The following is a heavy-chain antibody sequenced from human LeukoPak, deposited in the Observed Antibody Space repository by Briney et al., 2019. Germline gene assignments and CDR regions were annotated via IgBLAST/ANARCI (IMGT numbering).Heavy chain of an antibody. Sequence: ASVKVSCKASGYTFTSYDINWVRQATGQGLEWMGWMNPNSGNTGYAQKFQGRVTMTRNTSISTAYMELGSLRSEDTAVYYCARGRSSIAARRRLIRFDPWGQGTLVTVSS. D-gene: IGHD6-6*01. CDR2: MNPNSGNT. CDR3: ARGRSSIAARRRLIRFDP. CDR1: GYTFTSYD. J-gene: IGHJ5*02. V-gene: IGHV1-8*01.